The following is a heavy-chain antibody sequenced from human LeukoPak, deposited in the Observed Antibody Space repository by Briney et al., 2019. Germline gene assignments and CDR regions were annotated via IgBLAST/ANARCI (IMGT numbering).Heavy chain of an antibody. Sequence: PSQTLSLTCTVSGGSISGSSYYWGWIRQPPGKGLEWIGSIYYSGSTYYNPSLKSRVTISVDTSKNQFSLKLSSVTAADTAVYYCARDVLDYGDYVRFDCWGQGTLVTVSS. CDR2: IYYSGST. V-gene: IGHV4-39*07. D-gene: IGHD4-17*01. J-gene: IGHJ4*02. CDR3: ARDVLDYGDYVRFDC. CDR1: GGSISGSSYY.